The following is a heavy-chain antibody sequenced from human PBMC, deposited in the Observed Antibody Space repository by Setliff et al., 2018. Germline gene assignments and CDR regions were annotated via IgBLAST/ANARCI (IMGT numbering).Heavy chain of an antibody. J-gene: IGHJ3*02. V-gene: IGHV4-39*07. D-gene: IGHD3-3*01. CDR3: SRKEYDNFCSGPARSFDI. CDR2: IYYSGST. Sequence: SETLSLTCTVSGGSISSSSYYWGWIRQPPGKGLEWIGSIYYSGSTYYTPSLKSRVTISVDTSKNQFSLKLISVTAADTAVYYCSRKEYDNFCSGPARSFDIWGQGTMVTVSS. CDR1: GGSISSSSYY.